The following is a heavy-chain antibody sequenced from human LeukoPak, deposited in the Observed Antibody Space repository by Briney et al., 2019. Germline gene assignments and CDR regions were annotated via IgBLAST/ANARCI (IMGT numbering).Heavy chain of an antibody. CDR1: GFTFHDYA. V-gene: IGHV3-30-3*01. CDR3: ARDSDRNFDY. Sequence: GRSLRLSCAASGFTFHDYAMHWVRQAPGKGLEWVAVISYDGSNKYYADSVKGRFTISRDNSKNTLYLQMNSLRAEDTAVYYCARDSDRNFDYWGQGTLVTVSS. CDR2: ISYDGSNK. J-gene: IGHJ4*02.